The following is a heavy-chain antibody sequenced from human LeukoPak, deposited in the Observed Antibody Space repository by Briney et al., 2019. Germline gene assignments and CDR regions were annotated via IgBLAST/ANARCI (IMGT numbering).Heavy chain of an antibody. CDR1: GGSISYYY. CDR2: IYYSGAP. D-gene: IGHD4-17*01. Sequence: SETLSLTCTVSGGSISYYYWSWIRQPPGKGLEWIGYIYYSGAPSTTPSLKSQITISVDTSKNQFSLKLSSVTAADTAMYYCARQGNGDLYYFDYWGQGTLVTVSS. J-gene: IGHJ4*02. V-gene: IGHV4-59*08. CDR3: ARQGNGDLYYFDY.